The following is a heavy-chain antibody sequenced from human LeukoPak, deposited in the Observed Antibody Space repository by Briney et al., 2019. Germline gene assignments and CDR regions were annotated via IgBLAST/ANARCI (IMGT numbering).Heavy chain of an antibody. CDR3: ARGGIVVVPAAYNWFDP. V-gene: IGHV3-74*01. D-gene: IGHD2-2*01. CDR1: GFTFSSYW. J-gene: IGHJ5*02. CDR2: INSDGSST. Sequence: GGSLRLSCAASGFTFSSYWMHWVRQAPGKGLVWVSRINSDGSSTSYADSVKGRFTISRDNAKNTLYLQMNSLRAEDTAVYYCARGGIVVVPAAYNWFDPWGQGTLVTVSS.